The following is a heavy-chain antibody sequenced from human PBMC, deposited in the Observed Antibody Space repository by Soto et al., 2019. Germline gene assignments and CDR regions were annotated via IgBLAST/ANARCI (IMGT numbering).Heavy chain of an antibody. CDR3: ARQPPSGFEPRLGYDVMDG. CDR2: IHYSGTT. D-gene: IGHD1-26*01. J-gene: IGHJ6*02. Sequence: QLQLQESGPGLVKPSETLSLICTVSGGSISGSSHFWGWIRQPPGKGLEWIGSIHYSGTTYYNPSHKSRVTISVDTAKNQFSLKLHSVTAAATAVYYCARQPPSGFEPRLGYDVMDGWGQGTTVTVSS. CDR1: GGSISGSSHF. V-gene: IGHV4-39*01.